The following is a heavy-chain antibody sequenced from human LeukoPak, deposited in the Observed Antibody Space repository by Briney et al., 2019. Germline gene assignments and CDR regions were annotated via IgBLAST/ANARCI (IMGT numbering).Heavy chain of an antibody. CDR1: GFSISSYY. J-gene: IGHJ4*02. CDR2: IYHTGST. D-gene: IGHD3-3*01. CDR3: ARDGTYYGFWSGYPAHFDY. Sequence: SETLSLTCTVSGFSISSYYWSWIRQPPGKGLEWIGYIYHTGSTYYNPSLKSRVTISVDTSKNQFSLKLSSVTAAGTAVYYCARDGTYYGFWSGYPAHFDYWGQGTLVTVSS. V-gene: IGHV4-59*01.